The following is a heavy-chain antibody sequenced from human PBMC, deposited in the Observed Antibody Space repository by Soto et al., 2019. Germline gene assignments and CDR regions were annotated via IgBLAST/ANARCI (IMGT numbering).Heavy chain of an antibody. D-gene: IGHD2-21*02. J-gene: IGHJ4*02. CDR1: GGSISSGGYY. CDR2: IYYSGST. V-gene: IGHV4-31*03. Sequence: PSETLSLTCTVSGGSISSGGYYWSWIRQHPGKGLEWIGYIYYSGSTYYNPSLKSRVTISVDTSKNQFSLKLSSVTAADTAVYYCAREIPYCGGDCYNYFDYWGQGTLVTVSS. CDR3: AREIPYCGGDCYNYFDY.